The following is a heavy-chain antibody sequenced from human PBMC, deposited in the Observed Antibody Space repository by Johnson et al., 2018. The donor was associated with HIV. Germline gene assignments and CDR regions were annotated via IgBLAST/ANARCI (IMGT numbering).Heavy chain of an antibody. V-gene: IGHV3-7*01. CDR2: IKQDGSEK. CDR1: GFTFSSYW. D-gene: IGHD2-15*01. J-gene: IGHJ3*02. Sequence: VQLVESGGGLVQPGGSLRLSCAASGFTFSSYWMSWVRQAPGKGLEWVANIKQDGSEKYYVDSVKGRFTISRDNAKNSLYLQMNSLRAEDTAVYYCAGPPGVGSVDAFDIWGQGTMVTVSS. CDR3: AGPPGVGSVDAFDI.